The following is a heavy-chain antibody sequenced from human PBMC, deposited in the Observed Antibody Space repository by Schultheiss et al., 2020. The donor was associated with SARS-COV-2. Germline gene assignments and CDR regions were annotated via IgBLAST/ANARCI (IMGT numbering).Heavy chain of an antibody. D-gene: IGHD3-10*01. CDR2: INPNSGGT. J-gene: IGHJ4*02. V-gene: IGHV1-2*06. Sequence: ASVKVSCKASGYTFTGHYMHWVRQAPGQGLEWMGRINPNSGGTFYAQKFQGRVTMTRDTSISTAYLELRRLKSDDTAVYYCARDNYGLFDYWGQGTLVTVSS. CDR3: ARDNYGLFDY. CDR1: GYTFTGHY.